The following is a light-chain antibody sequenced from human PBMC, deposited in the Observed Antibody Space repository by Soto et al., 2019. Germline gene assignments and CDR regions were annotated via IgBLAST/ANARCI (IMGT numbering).Light chain of an antibody. CDR2: GAS. Sequence: EIVLPQSPGTLSLSPGEGATLSCRASQRVSSSYLAWYQQKPGQAPRLLIYGASSRATGIPDRFSGSGSGTDFTLTISSLQPDDVAIYYCQQYNDYSWTFGQGTKVDIK. V-gene: IGKV3-20*01. J-gene: IGKJ1*01. CDR1: QRVSSSY. CDR3: QQYNDYSWT.